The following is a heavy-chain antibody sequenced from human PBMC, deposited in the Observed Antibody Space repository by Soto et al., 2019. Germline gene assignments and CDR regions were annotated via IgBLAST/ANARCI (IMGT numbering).Heavy chain of an antibody. D-gene: IGHD2-21*02. CDR1: GFTFSMYS. CDR3: ARDQLILPAHDFFYGSDV. V-gene: IGHV3-7*03. Sequence: DVQLVESGGAVVQPGESLRLSCEVSGFTFSMYSMTWVRQAPGKGLEWVAKIPQEGGDGHYADSVKGRFTISRDNAKNSVSLQMNNLRAADTAVYYCARDQLILPAHDFFYGSDVWGQGATVTVS. CDR2: IPQEGGDG. J-gene: IGHJ6*02.